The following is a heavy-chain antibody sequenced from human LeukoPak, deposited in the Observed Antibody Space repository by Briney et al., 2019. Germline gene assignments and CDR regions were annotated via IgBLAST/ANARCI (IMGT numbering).Heavy chain of an antibody. CDR1: GFTFSSYA. D-gene: IGHD3-10*01. CDR3: ARDGQWFGEFLFDY. Sequence: GGSLRLSCAASGFTFSSYAMHWVRQAPGKGLEWVAVISYDGSNKYYADSVKGRFTISRDNSKNTLYLQMNSLRAEDTAVYYCARDGQWFGEFLFDYWGQGTLVTVSS. J-gene: IGHJ4*02. V-gene: IGHV3-30-3*01. CDR2: ISYDGSNK.